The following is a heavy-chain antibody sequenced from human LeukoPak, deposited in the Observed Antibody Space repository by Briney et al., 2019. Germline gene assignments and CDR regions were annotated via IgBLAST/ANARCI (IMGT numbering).Heavy chain of an antibody. Sequence: GGSLRLSCAPSGFTFSSYGMHWVRQAPGKGLEWVAVISYDGSNKYYADSVKGRFTVSRDNAKNSLYLQMNSLRAEDTAVYYCARVQGAFDYWGQGTLVTVSS. CDR2: ISYDGSNK. J-gene: IGHJ4*02. CDR1: GFTFSSYG. CDR3: ARVQGAFDY. V-gene: IGHV3-30*03. D-gene: IGHD1-1*01.